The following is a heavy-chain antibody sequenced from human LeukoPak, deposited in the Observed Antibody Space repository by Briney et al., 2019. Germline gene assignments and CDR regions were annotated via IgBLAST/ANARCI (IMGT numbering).Heavy chain of an antibody. CDR2: IYYSGST. V-gene: IGHV4-30-4*08. Sequence: SETLSLTCTVCGSSISSGDYYWSWIPQPPGKGLEWIGYIYYSGSTYYTPSLKSRVTISVDTSKNQFSRKRSSVTAADTAVYYCARDCSGGSCYIDYWGQGTLVTVSS. J-gene: IGHJ4*02. D-gene: IGHD2-15*01. CDR1: GSSISSGDYY. CDR3: ARDCSGGSCYIDY.